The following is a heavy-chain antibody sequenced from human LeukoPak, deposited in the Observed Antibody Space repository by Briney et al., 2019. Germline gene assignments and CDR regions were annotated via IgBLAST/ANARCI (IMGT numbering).Heavy chain of an antibody. J-gene: IGHJ5*02. CDR2: IIPIFGTA. D-gene: IGHD6-13*01. Sequence: SVKVSCKASGGTFSSYGISWVRQAPGQGLEWMGGIIPIFGTANYAQKFQGRVTITADKSTSTAYMELSSLRSEDTAVYYCARGRPTTSIAAAGVNWFDPWAREPWSPSPQ. V-gene: IGHV1-69*06. CDR3: ARGRPTTSIAAAGVNWFDP. CDR1: GGTFSSYG.